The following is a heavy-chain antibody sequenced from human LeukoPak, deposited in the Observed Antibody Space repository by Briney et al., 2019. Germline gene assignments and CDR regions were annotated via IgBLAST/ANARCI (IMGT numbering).Heavy chain of an antibody. J-gene: IGHJ4*02. V-gene: IGHV5-51*01. D-gene: IGHD3-9*01. Sequence: GESLKISCKGSGYTFGTYWIAWVRQMPGKGLEWMGIIYPSDSDTRYSPSFQGQVTISADESISVVYLQWSSLKASDTAIYYCARSDWLQYYFDYWGLGTLVTVSS. CDR1: GYTFGTYW. CDR3: ARSDWLQYYFDY. CDR2: IYPSDSDT.